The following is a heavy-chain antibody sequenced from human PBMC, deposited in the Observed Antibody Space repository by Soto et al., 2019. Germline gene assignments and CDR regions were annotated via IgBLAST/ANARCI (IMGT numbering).Heavy chain of an antibody. J-gene: IGHJ6*02. Sequence: VSVKVSCKASGYTFTSYAMHWVRQAPGQRLEWMGWINAGNGNTKYSQKFQGRVTITRDTSASTAYMELSSLRSEDTAVYYCASSNGYSSGWLYYGMDVWGQGTTVTVSS. V-gene: IGHV1-3*01. CDR2: INAGNGNT. CDR3: ASSNGYSSGWLYYGMDV. D-gene: IGHD6-19*01. CDR1: GYTFTSYA.